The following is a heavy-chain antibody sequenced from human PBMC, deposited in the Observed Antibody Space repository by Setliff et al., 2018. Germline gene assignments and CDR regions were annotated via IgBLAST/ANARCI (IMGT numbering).Heavy chain of an antibody. J-gene: IGHJ4*02. D-gene: IGHD1-26*01. CDR3: ARVPGGRFDY. Sequence: LSLTCAVSGYSISSGYYWGWIRQPPGKGLEWIGSIYHSGSTYYNPSLKSRVTISVDTSKNQFSLKLSSVTAADTAVYYCARVPGGRFDYWGQGTLVTVSS. V-gene: IGHV4-38-2*01. CDR1: GYSISSGYY. CDR2: IYHSGST.